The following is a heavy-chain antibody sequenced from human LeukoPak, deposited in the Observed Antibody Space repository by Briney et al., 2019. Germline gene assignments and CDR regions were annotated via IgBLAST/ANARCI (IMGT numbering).Heavy chain of an antibody. V-gene: IGHV3-74*01. J-gene: IGHJ4*02. CDR3: VNFYETY. Sequence: GGSLRLSCAASGNYWMHWVRQAPGKGLVWVSHINSDGSWTSYADSVKGRFTISKDNAKNTVYLQMNNLRAEDTAVYYCVNFYETYWGRGTLVTVSS. CDR2: INSDGSWT. CDR1: GNYW. D-gene: IGHD2/OR15-2a*01.